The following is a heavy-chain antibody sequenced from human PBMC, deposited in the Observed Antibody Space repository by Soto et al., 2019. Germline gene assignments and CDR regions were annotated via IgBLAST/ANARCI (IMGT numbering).Heavy chain of an antibody. D-gene: IGHD3-22*01. CDR3: ARVGPWVPYYYDSSPYTFENWFDP. Sequence: SVTLPLTCAVSGYSISRGYYWGWIRQPPGKRMESMGSIYHGGSTYYNPSLNSRVTLSIDMTNNHVSLILNSVTAADTAVYYCARVGPWVPYYYDSSPYTFENWFDPWGQGALVTVSS. V-gene: IGHV4-38-2*01. CDR1: GYSISRGYY. CDR2: IYHGGST. J-gene: IGHJ5*02.